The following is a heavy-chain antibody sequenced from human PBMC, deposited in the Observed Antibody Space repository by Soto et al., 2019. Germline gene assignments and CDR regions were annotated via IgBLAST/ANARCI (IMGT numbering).Heavy chain of an antibody. CDR1: GYTFTGYY. Sequence: ASVKVSCKASGYTFTGYYLHWVRQAPGQGLEWMGMINPSGSITSYAQKFQGRVTMTRDTSTRTLSMELTSLRSEDTAVYYCTRGSFLEWSCMDVWGQGTTVTVSS. D-gene: IGHD3-3*01. V-gene: IGHV1-46*01. CDR3: TRGSFLEWSCMDV. J-gene: IGHJ6*02. CDR2: INPSGSIT.